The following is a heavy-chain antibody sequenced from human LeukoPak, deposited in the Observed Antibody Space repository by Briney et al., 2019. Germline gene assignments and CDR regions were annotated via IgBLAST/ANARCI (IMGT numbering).Heavy chain of an antibody. V-gene: IGHV6-1*01. J-gene: IGHJ6*02. CDR3: ARGYNCAMDV. Sequence: SQTLSLTCAISGDSVSRNSVAWNWIRQSPSRGLEWLGKTYYRSEWYNDYAVSVKTRITINPDTSKNQFSLQLNSVTPEDSAVYYCARGYNCAMDVWGQGTTVTVSS. CDR2: TYYRSEWYN. CDR1: GDSVSRNSVA.